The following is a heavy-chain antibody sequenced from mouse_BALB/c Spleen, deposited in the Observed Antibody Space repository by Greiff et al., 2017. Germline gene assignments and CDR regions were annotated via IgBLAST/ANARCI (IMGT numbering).Heavy chain of an antibody. CDR2: IDPANGNT. CDR3: AREDYGYVGYFDY. D-gene: IGHD1-2*01. V-gene: IGHV14-3*02. J-gene: IGHJ2*01. Sequence: VQLKESGAELVKPGASVKLSCTASGFNIKDTYMHWVKQRPEQGLEWIGRIDPANGNTKYDPKFQGKATITADTSSNTAYLQLSSLTSEDTAVYYCAREDYGYVGYFDYWGQGTTRTVSS. CDR1: GFNIKDTY.